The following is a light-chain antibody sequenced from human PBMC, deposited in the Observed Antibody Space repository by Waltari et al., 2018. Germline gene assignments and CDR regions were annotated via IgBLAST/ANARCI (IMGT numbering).Light chain of an antibody. Sequence: AIQVTQSPSSLPASAGDRVTITCRASQDLDNWLAWYQQKPGKAPNLLIYGASVLESGVPSRFSGSGSGTDFTLTISSLQPEDFATYYCQQLHSYPRAFGGGTKVESK. CDR3: QQLHSYPRA. J-gene: IGKJ4*01. V-gene: IGKV1-13*02. CDR2: GAS. CDR1: QDLDNW.